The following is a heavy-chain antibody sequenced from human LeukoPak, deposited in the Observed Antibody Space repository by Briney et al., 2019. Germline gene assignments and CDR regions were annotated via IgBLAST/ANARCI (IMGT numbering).Heavy chain of an antibody. CDR1: GFTFSSYG. CDR3: ARAVGGGEYYFGY. V-gene: IGHV3-33*01. CDR2: IWYDGSNK. J-gene: IGHJ4*02. D-gene: IGHD3-10*01. Sequence: GRSLRLSCAASGFTFSSYGMHWVRQAPGKGLEWVAVIWYDGSNKYYADSVKGRFTISRDNSKNTLYLQMNSLRAEDTAVYYCARAVGGGEYYFGYWGQGTLVTVSS.